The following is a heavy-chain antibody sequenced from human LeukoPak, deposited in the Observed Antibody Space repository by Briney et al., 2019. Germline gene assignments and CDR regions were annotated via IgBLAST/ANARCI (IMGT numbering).Heavy chain of an antibody. D-gene: IGHD3-10*01. J-gene: IGHJ4*02. CDR3: ARVADYYGSGSYYNLPIYFDY. CDR1: GGSISSGDYY. Sequence: PSETLSLTCTVSGGSISSGDYYWSWIRQPPGKGLEWIGYIYYSGSTYYNPSLKSRFTISVDTSKNQFSLKLSSVTAADTAVYYCARVADYYGSGSYYNLPIYFDYWGQGTLVTVSS. CDR2: IYYSGST. V-gene: IGHV4-30-4*01.